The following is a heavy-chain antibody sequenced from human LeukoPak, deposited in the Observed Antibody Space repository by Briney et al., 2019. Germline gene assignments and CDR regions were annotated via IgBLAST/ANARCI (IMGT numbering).Heavy chain of an antibody. CDR2: MNPNSGST. CDR1: GYTFTSYG. CDR3: ARGRGTGWYYFDY. J-gene: IGHJ4*02. V-gene: IGHV1-8*02. Sequence: ASVKVSCKGSGYTFTSYGISWVRQAPGQGLEWMGWMNPNSGSTGYAEKFQGRVTMTRNTSISTAYMELSSLRSEDAAVYYCARGRGTGWYYFDYWGQGTLVTVSS. D-gene: IGHD6-19*01.